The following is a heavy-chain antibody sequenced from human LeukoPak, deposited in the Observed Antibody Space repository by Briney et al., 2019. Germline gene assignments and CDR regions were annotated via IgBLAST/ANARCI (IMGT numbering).Heavy chain of an antibody. D-gene: IGHD2-2*01. CDR1: GGSISSYY. CDR2: IYSSGST. CDR3: ARGQYHLLYWYFDL. V-gene: IGHV4-4*07. Sequence: SETPSLTCTVSGGSISSYYWSWIRQPAGKGLEWIGRIYSSGSTNYNPSLKSRVTMSVDTSKNQFSLKLSSVTAADTAVYYCARGQYHLLYWYFDLWGRGTLVTVSS. J-gene: IGHJ2*01.